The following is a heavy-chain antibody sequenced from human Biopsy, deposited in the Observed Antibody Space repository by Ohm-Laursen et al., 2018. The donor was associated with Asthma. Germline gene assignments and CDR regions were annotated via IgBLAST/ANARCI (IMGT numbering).Heavy chain of an antibody. Sequence: SLRLSCAASGFSFDDYAMFWVRQAPGKGLEWVSVIYSGGTSHTADPVRGRFTISRDYSKNTLYLQMLSLRAEDTAVYYCARGDSSNWSHYYFDYWGQGTLVTVSS. CDR1: GFSFDDYA. D-gene: IGHD3-22*01. CDR2: IYSGGTS. V-gene: IGHV3-23*03. J-gene: IGHJ4*02. CDR3: ARGDSSNWSHYYFDY.